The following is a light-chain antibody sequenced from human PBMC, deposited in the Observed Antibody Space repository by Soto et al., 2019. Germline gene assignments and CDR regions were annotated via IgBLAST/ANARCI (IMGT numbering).Light chain of an antibody. J-gene: IGKJ1*01. CDR3: QQYGSSPWT. Sequence: EIVLKQSPGTLSLSPGERATLSCRASQSVSSSYLAWYQQKPGQAPRLLIHGASSRATGIPDRFSGSGSGTDYTLTISRLEPEEFAVYYCQQYGSSPWTFGQGTKVEIK. CDR1: QSVSSSY. V-gene: IGKV3-20*01. CDR2: GAS.